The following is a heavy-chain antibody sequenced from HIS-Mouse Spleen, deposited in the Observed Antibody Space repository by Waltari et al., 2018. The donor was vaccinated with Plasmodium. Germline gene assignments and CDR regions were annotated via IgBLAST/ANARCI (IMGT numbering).Heavy chain of an antibody. CDR2: INHSGST. V-gene: IGHV4-34*01. CDR3: AKEVLGYYDFWSRPDY. D-gene: IGHD3-3*01. CDR1: GGSFSGYY. Sequence: QVQLQQWGAGLLKPSETLSLTCAVYGGSFSGYYWSWIRQPPGKGLEWIGEINHSGSTNYNPSLKSRVTISVDTSKNQFSLKLSSVTAADTAVYYCAKEVLGYYDFWSRPDYWGQGTLVTVSS. J-gene: IGHJ4*02.